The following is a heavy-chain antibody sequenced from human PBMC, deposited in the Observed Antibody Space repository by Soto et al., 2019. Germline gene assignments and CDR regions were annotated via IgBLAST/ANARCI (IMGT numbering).Heavy chain of an antibody. Sequence: ASVKVSCKASGYTFTGHYIHWVRQAPGQGPEWMGEIGPASGDTRYAQKFQGRVTMTRDTSITTVYMELNNLSPGDTAVYYCGRGRSGRLVVFYWGQGTPVTVSS. D-gene: IGHD1-26*01. V-gene: IGHV1-2*02. CDR1: GYTFTGHY. J-gene: IGHJ4*02. CDR2: IGPASGDT. CDR3: GRGRSGRLVVFY.